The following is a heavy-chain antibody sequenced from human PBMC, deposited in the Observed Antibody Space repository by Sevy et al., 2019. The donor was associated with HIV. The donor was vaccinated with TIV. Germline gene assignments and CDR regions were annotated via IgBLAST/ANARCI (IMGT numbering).Heavy chain of an antibody. Sequence: ASVKVSCKASGYTLNDYGISWVRQAPGQGLAWIGWVTTYKDSTNYAQNFQGRVTLTTDTSTNTAYMELRSLRSDDTAVSYCARVDPYYEFGDVWGQGTTVTVSS. D-gene: IGHD3-3*01. CDR3: ARVDPYYEFGDV. V-gene: IGHV1-18*01. J-gene: IGHJ6*02. CDR1: GYTLNDYG. CDR2: VTTYKDST.